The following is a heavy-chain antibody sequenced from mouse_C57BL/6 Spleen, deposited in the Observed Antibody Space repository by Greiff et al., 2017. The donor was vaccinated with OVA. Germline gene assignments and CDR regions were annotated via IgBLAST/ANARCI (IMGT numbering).Heavy chain of an antibody. D-gene: IGHD3-3*01. J-gene: IGHJ4*01. Sequence: VQRVESGAELVKPGASVKISCKASGYTFTDYYINWVKQRPGQGLEWIGKIGPGSGSTYYNEKFKGKATLTADKSSSTAYMQLSSLTSEDSAVYFGARSPLVWAEGRYYAMDYWGQGTSVTVSS. CDR3: ARSPLVWAEGRYYAMDY. V-gene: IGHV1-77*01. CDR1: GYTFTDYY. CDR2: IGPGSGST.